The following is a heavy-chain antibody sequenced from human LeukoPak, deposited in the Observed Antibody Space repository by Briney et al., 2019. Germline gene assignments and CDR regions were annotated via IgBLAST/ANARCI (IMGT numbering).Heavy chain of an antibody. CDR3: ARGGEWSSSPLDH. V-gene: IGHV4-4*07. J-gene: IGHJ4*02. D-gene: IGHD6-6*01. CDR2: IYTSGTT. Sequence: SETLSLTCTVSSGSIRSFYWSGVRQPAGKGLEWIGRIYTSGTTSYNPSFKSRVTMSVDTSKNQFSLNVSSLTAADTAVYYCARGGEWSSSPLDHWGQGALVTVSS. CDR1: SGSIRSFY.